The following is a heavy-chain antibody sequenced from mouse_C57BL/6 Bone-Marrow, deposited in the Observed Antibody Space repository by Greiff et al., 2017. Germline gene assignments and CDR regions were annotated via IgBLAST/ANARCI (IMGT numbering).Heavy chain of an antibody. D-gene: IGHD4-1*01. J-gene: IGHJ3*01. Sequence: QVQLQQPGAELVKPGASVKLSCKASGYTFTSYWMHWVKQRPGQGLEWIGMIHPNSGSTNYNEKFKSKATLTVDKSSSTAYMQLSSLTSEDSAVDCCAREDNWGPFAYWGQGTLVTVSA. CDR3: AREDNWGPFAY. V-gene: IGHV1-64*01. CDR1: GYTFTSYW. CDR2: IHPNSGST.